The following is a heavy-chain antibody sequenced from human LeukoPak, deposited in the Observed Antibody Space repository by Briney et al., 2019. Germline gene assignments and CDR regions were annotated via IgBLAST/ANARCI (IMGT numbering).Heavy chain of an antibody. D-gene: IGHD3-9*01. J-gene: IGHJ6*02. CDR1: GFTFSSYW. CDR3: ARESTHYDILTGYVVPYYYYGMDV. V-gene: IGHV3-7*01. CDR2: IKQDGSEK. Sequence: GGSLRLSCAASGFTFSSYWMSWVRQAPGKGLEWVANIKQDGSEKYYVDSVKGRFTISRDNAKNSLYLQMNSLRAEDTAVYYCARESTHYDILTGYVVPYYYYGMDVWGQGTTVTVSS.